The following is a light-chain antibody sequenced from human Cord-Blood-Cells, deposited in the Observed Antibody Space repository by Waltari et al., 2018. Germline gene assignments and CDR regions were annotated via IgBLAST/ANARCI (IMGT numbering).Light chain of an antibody. CDR2: AAS. Sequence: DIQMTQSPSSMSASVGDRVTITCRASQSISSYLNCYQQKPGKAPKLLIYAASSLQSGVPSSFSRSASATDFTLTISSLQPEDFATYYCQQCYSTPYSLGQGTKLEIK. CDR3: QQCYSTPYS. J-gene: IGKJ2*03. V-gene: IGKV1-39*01. CDR1: QSISSY.